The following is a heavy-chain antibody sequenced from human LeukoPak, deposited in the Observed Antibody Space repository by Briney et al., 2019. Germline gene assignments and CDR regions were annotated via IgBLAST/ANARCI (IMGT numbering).Heavy chain of an antibody. CDR1: GFTFDDYG. CDR3: AKAVAAAGTDYFDY. Sequence: GGCLRLARAAAGFTFDDYGMHWVRQAPGKGLEWDSGVRLNSGSIGYADSVKGRFTIYSDNAKNSLYLQMNSLSAEDMDLYYCAKAVAAAGTDYFDYWGQGTLVTVSS. V-gene: IGHV3-9*03. D-gene: IGHD6-13*01. CDR2: VRLNSGSI. J-gene: IGHJ4*02.